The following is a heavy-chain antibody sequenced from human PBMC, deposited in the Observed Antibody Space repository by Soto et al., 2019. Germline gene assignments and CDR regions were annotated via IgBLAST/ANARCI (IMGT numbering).Heavy chain of an antibody. D-gene: IGHD6-6*01. J-gene: IGHJ6*02. CDR1: GFTFSSYA. CDR2: ISYDGNNK. Sequence: QVQLVESGGGVVQPGRSLRLSCAASGFTFSSYAMHWVRQAPGKGLEWVAVISYDGNNKYYADSVKGRFTISRDNSKNTLYLQMNSLRAEDTAVYYCARMDSSSRDRYYYYGMDVWGQGTTVTVSS. CDR3: ARMDSSSRDRYYYYGMDV. V-gene: IGHV3-30-3*01.